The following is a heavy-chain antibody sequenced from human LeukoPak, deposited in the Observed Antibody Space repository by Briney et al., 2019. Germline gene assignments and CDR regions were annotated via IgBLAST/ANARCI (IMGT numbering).Heavy chain of an antibody. CDR1: GFTFSSYW. D-gene: IGHD6-6*01. CDR3: ASLEYSSSQGRDY. CDR2: INSDGSST. Sequence: PGGSLRLSCAASGFTFSSYWMHWVRQAPGKGLVWVSRINSDGSSTRYADSVKGRFTISRDNAKNTLYLQMNSLRAEDTAVYYRASLEYSSSQGRDYWGQGTLVTVSS. V-gene: IGHV3-74*01. J-gene: IGHJ4*02.